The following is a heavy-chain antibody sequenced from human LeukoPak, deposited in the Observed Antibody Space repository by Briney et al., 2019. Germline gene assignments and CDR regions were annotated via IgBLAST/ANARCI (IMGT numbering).Heavy chain of an antibody. Sequence: SETLSLTCAVYGGSFSGYYWSWIRQPPGKVLEWIGEINHSGSTNYNPSLKSRVTISVDTSKNQFSLKLSSVTAADTAVYYCARARYSSSWYADYWGQGTLVTVSS. V-gene: IGHV4-34*01. J-gene: IGHJ4*02. D-gene: IGHD6-13*01. CDR2: INHSGST. CDR3: ARARYSSSWYADY. CDR1: GGSFSGYY.